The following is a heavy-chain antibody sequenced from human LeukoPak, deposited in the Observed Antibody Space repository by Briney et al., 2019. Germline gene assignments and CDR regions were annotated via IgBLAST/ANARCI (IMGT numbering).Heavy chain of an antibody. D-gene: IGHD6-19*01. J-gene: IGHJ4*02. CDR1: GFTFNNYG. CDR3: ARDPSNTSGWYIYFDY. CDR2: ISAYNGDT. Sequence: GASVKVSCKASGFTFNNYGISWARQAPGQGLERMGWISAYNGDTHYEQKLQGRVTLTTDTSTRTAYMELRSLRSDDTAMYYCARDPSNTSGWYIYFDYWGQGTLVTVSP. V-gene: IGHV1-18*01.